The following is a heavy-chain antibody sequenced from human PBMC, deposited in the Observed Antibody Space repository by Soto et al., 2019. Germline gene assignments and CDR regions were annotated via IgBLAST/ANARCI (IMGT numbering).Heavy chain of an antibody. CDR2: IIPIFGTA. D-gene: IGHD3-3*01. CDR3: ARSLEEQSTIFGVVMRHTYGMDV. CDR1: GGTFSSYA. Sequence: ASVKVSCKASGGTFSSYAISWVRQAPGQGLEWMGGIIPIFGTANYAQKFQGRVTITADESTSTAYMELSSLRSEDTAVYYCARSLEEQSTIFGVVMRHTYGMDVWGQGTTVTVS. J-gene: IGHJ6*02. V-gene: IGHV1-69*13.